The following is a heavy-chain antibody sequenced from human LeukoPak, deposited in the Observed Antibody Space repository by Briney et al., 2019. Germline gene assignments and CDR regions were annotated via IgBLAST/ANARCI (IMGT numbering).Heavy chain of an antibody. D-gene: IGHD3-16*02. CDR1: GGSISSYY. V-gene: IGHV4-59*08. J-gene: IGHJ4*02. CDR3: ARLLRFGELSPSSYFDY. Sequence: PSETLSLTCTVSGGSISSYYWSWTRQPPGKGLEWIGYIYYSGSTNYNPSLKSRVTISVDTSKNQFSLKLSSVTAADTAVYYCARLLRFGELSPSSYFDYWGQGTLVTVSS. CDR2: IYYSGST.